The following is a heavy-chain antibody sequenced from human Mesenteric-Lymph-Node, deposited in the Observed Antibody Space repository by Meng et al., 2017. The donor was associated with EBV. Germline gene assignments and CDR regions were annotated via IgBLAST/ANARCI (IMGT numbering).Heavy chain of an antibody. J-gene: IGHJ4*02. CDR3: ARATTWGGGEDY. D-gene: IGHD3-16*01. CDR2: VYYSGTT. V-gene: IGHV4-61*01. CDR1: GAAVISGSHY. Sequence: QVHLQASGPGLVKPSETLSIPCTVSGAAVISGSHYWSWIRQPPGKGLEWIGYVYYSGTTDYNPSLKSRVAISVDTSKNQVSLKMYSVTAADTATYYYARATTWGGGEDYWGQGTLVTVSS.